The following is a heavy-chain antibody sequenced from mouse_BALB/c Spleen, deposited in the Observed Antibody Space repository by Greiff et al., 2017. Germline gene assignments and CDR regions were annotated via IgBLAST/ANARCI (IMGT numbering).Heavy chain of an antibody. Sequence: VQLQQSGPSLVKPSQTLSLTCSVTGDSITSGYWNWIRQFPGNKLEWMGYISYDGSNNYNPSLKNRISITRDTSKNQFFLKLNSVTTEDTATYYCAQYDYPFAYWGQGTLVTVSA. CDR3: AQYDYPFAY. D-gene: IGHD2-4*01. J-gene: IGHJ3*01. V-gene: IGHV3-6*02. CDR1: GDSITSGY. CDR2: ISYDGSN.